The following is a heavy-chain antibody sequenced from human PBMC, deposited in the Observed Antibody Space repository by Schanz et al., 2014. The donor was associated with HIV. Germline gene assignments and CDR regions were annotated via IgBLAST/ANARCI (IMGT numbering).Heavy chain of an antibody. CDR1: GFTFRSYG. V-gene: IGHV3-20*04. CDR3: ARDLRVVPAASDNWFDP. CDR2: VNWDGGIT. Sequence: DVQLVESGGGVVRPGGSLRLSCAASGFTFRSYGMSWVRQGPGKGLEWVSGVNWDGGITGYADSVKGRFTISRDNAKNSLYLQMNSLRAEDTAVYYCARDLRVVPAASDNWFDPWGQGTLVTVSS. D-gene: IGHD2-2*01. J-gene: IGHJ5*02.